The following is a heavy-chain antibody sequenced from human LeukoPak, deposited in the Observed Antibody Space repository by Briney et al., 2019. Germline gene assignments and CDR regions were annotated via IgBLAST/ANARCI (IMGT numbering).Heavy chain of an antibody. CDR2: IRGTGGNT. V-gene: IGHV3-23*01. CDR3: AKTSGSYYYFDS. CDR1: GLTFSTYA. J-gene: IGHJ4*02. Sequence: GGSLRLSRAASGLTFSTYAMSWVRQAPGKGLEWVSGIRGTGGNTYYADSVKGHFTISRDNPKNPLYLQMNSLRAEDTAVYYCAKTSGSYYYFDSWGQGTLVTVSS. D-gene: IGHD1-26*01.